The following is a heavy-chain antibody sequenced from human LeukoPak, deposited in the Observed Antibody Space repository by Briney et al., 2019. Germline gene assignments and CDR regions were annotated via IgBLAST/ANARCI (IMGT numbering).Heavy chain of an antibody. CDR3: ARGLDYGDTNWFDP. CDR1: GYTFTRYG. J-gene: IGHJ5*02. V-gene: IGHV1-18*01. D-gene: IGHD4-17*01. Sequence: ASVKVSCKASGYTFTRYGISWVRQAPGQGLEWMGWISGYNGNTNYAQKFQGRVTMTRNTSVSTAYMELSSLRSEDTAVYYCARGLDYGDTNWFDPWGQGTLVTVSS. CDR2: ISGYNGNT.